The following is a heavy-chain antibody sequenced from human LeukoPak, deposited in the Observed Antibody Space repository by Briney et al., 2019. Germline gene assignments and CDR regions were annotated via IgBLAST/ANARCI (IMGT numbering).Heavy chain of an antibody. J-gene: IGHJ3*02. CDR1: GGSIRASSYH. CDR2: IYYSDTT. D-gene: IGHD5/OR15-5a*01. V-gene: IGHV4-39*01. Sequence: SETLSLTCTVSGGSIRASSYHWGWIRQPPGKGLEAIGTIYYSDTTYYSPSLSSRVTISRDTSRNQFSLQLASVTAADTAMYYCARRGVVSPVYAFDIWGQGTMVTVSP. CDR3: ARRGVVSPVYAFDI.